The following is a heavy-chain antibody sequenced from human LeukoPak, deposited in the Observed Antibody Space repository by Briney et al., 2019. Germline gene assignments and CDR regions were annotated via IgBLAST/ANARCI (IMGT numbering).Heavy chain of an antibody. CDR3: ARVCSSAVCYLGVRGDY. J-gene: IGHJ4*02. D-gene: IGHD2-2*01. CDR2: IEEDGSEK. Sequence: GGSLRLSCAASGFSFSSYWMSWVRQAPGKGLEWVANIEEDGSEKYYVNSVKGRFTMSRDNGKNSLYLQMNGLRAEDTAVYYCARVCSSAVCYLGVRGDYWGQGALVTVSS. CDR1: GFSFSSYW. V-gene: IGHV3-7*01.